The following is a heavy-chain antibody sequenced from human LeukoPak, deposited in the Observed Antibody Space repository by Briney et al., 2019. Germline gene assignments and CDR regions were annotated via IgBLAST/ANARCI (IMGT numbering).Heavy chain of an antibody. V-gene: IGHV4-59*01. J-gene: IGHJ3*02. Sequence: SETLSLTCTVSGGSISSYYWSWIPQPPGKGLEWIGYIYYSGSTNYNPSLKSRVTISVDTSKNQFSLKLSSVTAADTAVYYCARVRRDGYNHDAFDIWGQGTMVTVSS. CDR2: IYYSGST. CDR3: ARVRRDGYNHDAFDI. CDR1: GGSISSYY. D-gene: IGHD5-24*01.